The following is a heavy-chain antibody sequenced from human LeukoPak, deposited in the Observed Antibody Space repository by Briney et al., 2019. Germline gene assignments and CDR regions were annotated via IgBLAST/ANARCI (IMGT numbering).Heavy chain of an antibody. V-gene: IGHV3-7*01. CDR3: AREKGGYNYGPDALDI. CDR1: GFTFSSYW. CDR2: IKQDGSLI. D-gene: IGHD5-18*01. J-gene: IGHJ3*02. Sequence: PGGSLRLSCAASGFTFSSYWMSWVRQAPGKGLEWVASIKQDGSLIYYVDSVKDRFTISRDNAKNSLSLQMNSLRAEDTVVYYCAREKGGYNYGPDALDIGGQGTMVTVSS.